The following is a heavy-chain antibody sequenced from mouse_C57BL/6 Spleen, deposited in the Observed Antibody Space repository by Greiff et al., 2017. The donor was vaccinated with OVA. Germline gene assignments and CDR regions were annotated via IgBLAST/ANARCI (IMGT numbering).Heavy chain of an antibody. CDR3: ARSDNTVVATEYYFDY. J-gene: IGHJ2*01. Sequence: QVQLQQPGAELVRPGSSVKLSCKASGYTFTSYWMDWVKQRPGQGLEWIGNIYPSDSETHYNQKFKDKATLTVDKSSSTAYMQLSSLTSEDSAVYYCARSDNTVVATEYYFDYWGQGTTLTVSS. D-gene: IGHD1-1*01. CDR1: GYTFTSYW. CDR2: IYPSDSET. V-gene: IGHV1-61*01.